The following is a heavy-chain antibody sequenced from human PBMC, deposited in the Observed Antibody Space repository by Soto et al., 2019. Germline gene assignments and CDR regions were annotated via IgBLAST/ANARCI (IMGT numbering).Heavy chain of an antibody. V-gene: IGHV4-30-2*01. CDR3: ARVYNWFDP. J-gene: IGHJ5*02. Sequence: PSETLSLTCAVSSGSISSGGYSWSWIRQPPGKGLEWIGYIYHSGSTYYNPSLKSRVTISVDRSKNQFSLKLSSVTAADTAVYYCARVYNWFDPWGQGTLVTVSS. CDR2: IYHSGST. CDR1: SGSISSGGYS.